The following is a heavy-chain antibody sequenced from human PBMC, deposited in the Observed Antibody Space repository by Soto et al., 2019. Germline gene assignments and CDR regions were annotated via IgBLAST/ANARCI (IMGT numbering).Heavy chain of an antibody. CDR1: GGSFSGYY. V-gene: IGHV4-34*01. CDR2: INHSGST. Sequence: QVQLQQWGAGLLKPSETLSLTCAVYGGSFSGYYWSWIRQPPGKGLEWIGEINHSGSTNYNPTLKSRVPISVASAKNQFSLKLRSVTAADTAVYYCARGLCTSTSCYPPAAFDGWGQGTMVTVSS. D-gene: IGHD2-2*01. CDR3: ARGLCTSTSCYPPAAFDG. J-gene: IGHJ3*01.